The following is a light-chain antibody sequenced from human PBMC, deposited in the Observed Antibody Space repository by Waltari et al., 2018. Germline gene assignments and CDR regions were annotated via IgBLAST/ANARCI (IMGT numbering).Light chain of an antibody. CDR2: QDT. CDR1: AFPHQN. J-gene: IGLJ2*01. CDR3: QSAASSGLSVV. Sequence: SFELTQPPSVSVSPGQTARTTRPGGAFPHQNTNWYQQKPGQAPLLLIFQDTASPAGIPDRFSGSTSGTTVMLTISGVLAEDEADYYCQSAASSGLSVVFGGGTKLTVL. V-gene: IGLV3-25*03.